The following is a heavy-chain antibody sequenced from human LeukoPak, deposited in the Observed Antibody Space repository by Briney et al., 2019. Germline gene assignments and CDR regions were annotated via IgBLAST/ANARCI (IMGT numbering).Heavy chain of an antibody. CDR2: IYYSGST. CDR3: ARLSDPVDYGDPFDY. D-gene: IGHD4-17*01. J-gene: IGHJ4*02. CDR1: GDSVSSDLCY. V-gene: IGHV4-61*01. Sequence: KSSETLSLTCTVSGDSVSSDLCYWGWIRQPPGKGLEWIGYIYYSGSTNYNPSLKSRVTISVDTSKNQFSLKLSSVTAADTAVYYCARLSDPVDYGDPFDYWGQGTLVTVSS.